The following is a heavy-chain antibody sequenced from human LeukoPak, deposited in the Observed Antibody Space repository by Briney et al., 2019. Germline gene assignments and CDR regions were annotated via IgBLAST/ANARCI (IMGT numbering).Heavy chain of an antibody. D-gene: IGHD3-16*01. CDR3: AKEMYDYVWGSYFEN. J-gene: IGHJ4*02. CDR2: IQKDGSNK. Sequence: GGSLRLSCGASGFTFRSYGVHWVRQAPGKGLDWVAFIQKDGSNKYYGDSVKGRFTISRDNSKNTLYLQMNSLRVEDTAVYYCAKEMYDYVWGSYFENWGQGTLVTVSS. CDR1: GFTFRSYG. V-gene: IGHV3-30*02.